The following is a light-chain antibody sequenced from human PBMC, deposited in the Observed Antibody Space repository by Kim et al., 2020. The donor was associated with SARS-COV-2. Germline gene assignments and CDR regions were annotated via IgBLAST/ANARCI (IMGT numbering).Light chain of an antibody. CDR1: KLGEKF. CDR2: QDS. Sequence: SYELTQPPSVSVSPGQSASITCSGDKLGEKFACWYQQKPGQSPVLVIYQDSKRPSGIPERFSGSNSGNTANLTISGTQATDEADYYCQAWDSTSVVFGGGTQLTVL. CDR3: QAWDSTSVV. J-gene: IGLJ2*01. V-gene: IGLV3-1*01.